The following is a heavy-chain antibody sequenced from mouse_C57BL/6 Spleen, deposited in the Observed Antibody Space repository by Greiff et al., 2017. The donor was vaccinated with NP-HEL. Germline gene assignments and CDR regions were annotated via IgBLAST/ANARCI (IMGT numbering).Heavy chain of an antibody. CDR1: GYTFTSYW. Sequence: QVQLQQPGAELVKPGASVKLSCKASGYTFTSYWMHWVKQRPGQGLEWIGMIHPNSGSTNYNEKFKSKATLTVDKSSSTAYMQLSSLTSEDSAVYYGEREEAYEGSSDDWGQGTTLTVSS. J-gene: IGHJ2*01. CDR3: EREEAYEGSSDD. V-gene: IGHV1-64*01. CDR2: IHPNSGST. D-gene: IGHD1-3*01.